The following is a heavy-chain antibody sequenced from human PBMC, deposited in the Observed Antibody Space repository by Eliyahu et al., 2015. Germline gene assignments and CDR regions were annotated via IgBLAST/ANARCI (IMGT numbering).Heavy chain of an antibody. CDR3: ARDFDWKIEY. J-gene: IGHJ4*02. CDR2: IRWNDDR. Sequence: VSLALIRWNDDRHYSPSLSGRLTITKDTSKNQVVLTMTNMDPVDTATYYCARDFDWKIEYWGQGILVTVSS. V-gene: IGHV2-5*01. D-gene: IGHD3-9*01.